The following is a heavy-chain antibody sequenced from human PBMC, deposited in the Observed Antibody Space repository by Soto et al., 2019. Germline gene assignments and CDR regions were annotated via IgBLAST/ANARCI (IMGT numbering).Heavy chain of an antibody. CDR2: MNPNSGDT. Sequence: QVQLVQSGAEVKKPGASVKVSCKASGYTFSSYDINWVRQATGQGLEWMGWMNPNSGDTNYPQKFQGRVTMTRNTAIATAYMELSSLRSEDTAVYYCARGLKFTTPLVRGVNPYYYYYMDVWGAGTTVTVSS. V-gene: IGHV1-8*01. D-gene: IGHD3-10*01. J-gene: IGHJ6*03. CDR3: ARGLKFTTPLVRGVNPYYYYYMDV. CDR1: GYTFSSYD.